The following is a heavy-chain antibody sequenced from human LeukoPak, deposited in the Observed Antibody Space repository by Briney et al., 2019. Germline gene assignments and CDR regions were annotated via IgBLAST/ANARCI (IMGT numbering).Heavy chain of an antibody. CDR3: AKGGGETTVEVSAAAGVFHY. Sequence: AGSLRLSCGASGCTFSDYIMSWVRQRPGRGLEWVSGISGTTGKTYYADSVRGRFRISRDNSKNTPYLQMDRLRAEDTAVYYCAKGGGETTVEVSAAAGVFHYWGQGTLVTVSS. CDR1: GCTFSDYI. V-gene: IGHV3-23*01. CDR2: ISGTTGKT. J-gene: IGHJ4*02. D-gene: IGHD4-11*01.